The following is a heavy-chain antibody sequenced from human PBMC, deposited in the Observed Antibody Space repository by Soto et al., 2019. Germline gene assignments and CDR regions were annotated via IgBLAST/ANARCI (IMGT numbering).Heavy chain of an antibody. V-gene: IGHV5-51*01. CDR2: IYPGDSDT. J-gene: IGHJ3*02. CDR3: ARPRVGCLPTDAFDS. Sequence: RGESLKISCKGSGYSFTSYWIGWVRQMPGKGLEWMGIIYPGDSDTRYSPSFQGQVTISADKSISTAYLQWSSLKASDTAMYYCARPRVGCLPTDAFDSWGQGTMVTVSS. D-gene: IGHD3-10*01. CDR1: GYSFTSYW.